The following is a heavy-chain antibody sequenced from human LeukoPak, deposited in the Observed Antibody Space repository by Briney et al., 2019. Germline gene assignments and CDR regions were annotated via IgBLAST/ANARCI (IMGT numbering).Heavy chain of an antibody. J-gene: IGHJ4*02. V-gene: IGHV3-23*01. CDR1: GFTFSCYA. CDR3: AKDKTGTRRTFDY. Sequence: GGSLRLSCTASGFTFSCYAMSWVRQAPGKGLEWVSGISGNGGSTFYADSVKGRFTISRDNSKNTLYLQMNSLRVEDTAVFYCAKDKTGTRRTFDYWGQGILVTVSS. CDR2: ISGNGGST. D-gene: IGHD1-1*01.